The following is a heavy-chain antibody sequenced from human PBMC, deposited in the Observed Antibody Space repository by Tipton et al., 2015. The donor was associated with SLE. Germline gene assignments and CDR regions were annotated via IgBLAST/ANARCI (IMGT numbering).Heavy chain of an antibody. J-gene: IGHJ4*02. CDR3: ARQRYDSTNGMADFDY. CDR1: DASISSGSSF. CDR2: IYFSGSA. D-gene: IGHD2-8*01. Sequence: TLSLTCTVSDASISSGSSFWGWIRQPPGKGLEWIGSIYFSGSAYYNPSLKSRVTTSVATSKNQFSLKLSSVTAADTAFYYCARQRYDSTNGMADFDYWGQGTLVTVSS. V-gene: IGHV4-39*01.